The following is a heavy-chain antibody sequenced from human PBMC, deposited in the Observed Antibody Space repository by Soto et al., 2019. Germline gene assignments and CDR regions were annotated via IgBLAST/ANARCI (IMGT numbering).Heavy chain of an antibody. Sequence: TGGSLRLSCAASGFTFSSYGMHWGRQAPGKGLEWVAVIWYDGSNKYYADSVKGRFTISRDNSKNTLYLQMNSLRAEDTAVYYCARDGSIAAAGYNWFDPWGQGTLVTVSS. V-gene: IGHV3-33*01. D-gene: IGHD6-13*01. CDR3: ARDGSIAAAGYNWFDP. J-gene: IGHJ5*02. CDR2: IWYDGSNK. CDR1: GFTFSSYG.